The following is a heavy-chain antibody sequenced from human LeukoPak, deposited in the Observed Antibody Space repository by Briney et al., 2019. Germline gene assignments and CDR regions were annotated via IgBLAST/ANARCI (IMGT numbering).Heavy chain of an antibody. Sequence: GGSLRLSCAASGFTLSSYWTHWVRQAPGKGLVWVSRINSDGSSTNYADSVKGRFTISRDNAKNTLYLQMNSLRAEDTAVYYCAGGGSIAVAGYWGQGTLVTVSS. J-gene: IGHJ4*02. D-gene: IGHD6-19*01. CDR2: INSDGSST. V-gene: IGHV3-74*01. CDR1: GFTLSSYW. CDR3: AGGGSIAVAGY.